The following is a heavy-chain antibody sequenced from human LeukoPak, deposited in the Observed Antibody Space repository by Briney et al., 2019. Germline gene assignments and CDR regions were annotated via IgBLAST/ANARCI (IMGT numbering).Heavy chain of an antibody. J-gene: IGHJ1*01. D-gene: IGHD1-7*01. Sequence: QPGGSLRLSCAASGFTFSDYYMSWIRQAPGKGLEWVSLISGDGGSTYYADTVKGRFTISRDNSKNSLYLQMNSLRTEDTALYYCAKEANAWNFPGAEYFQHWGQGTLVTVSS. CDR1: GFTFSDYY. CDR2: ISGDGGST. CDR3: AKEANAWNFPGAEYFQH. V-gene: IGHV3-43*02.